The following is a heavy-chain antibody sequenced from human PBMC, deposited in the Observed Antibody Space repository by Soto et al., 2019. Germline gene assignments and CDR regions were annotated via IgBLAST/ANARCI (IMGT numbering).Heavy chain of an antibody. V-gene: IGHV3-30*18. CDR3: AKGRGLIQNEAFDI. CDR2: ISSDGLNK. J-gene: IGHJ3*02. Sequence: AQLVESGGGVVQPGTSLRLSCVASTFTFNNFNMHWIRQAPGKGLEWFAVISSDGLNKYYPYSVKGRFTISRDKSTSADSQQMSSLRTEDTDAYYCAKGRGLIQNEAFDIWGQGTMVIVS. D-gene: IGHD5-12*01. CDR1: TFTFNNFN.